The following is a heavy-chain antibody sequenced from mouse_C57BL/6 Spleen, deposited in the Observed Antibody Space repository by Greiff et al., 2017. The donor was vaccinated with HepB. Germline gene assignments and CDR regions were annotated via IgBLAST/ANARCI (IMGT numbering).Heavy chain of an antibody. Sequence: EVKLMESEGGLVQPGSSMKLSCTASGFTFSDYYMAWVRQVPEKGLEWVANINYDGSSTYYLDSLKSRFIISRDNAKNILYLQMSSLKSEDTATYYCARYYYGSVGYFDVWGTGTTVTVSS. D-gene: IGHD1-1*01. V-gene: IGHV5-16*01. CDR2: INYDGSST. J-gene: IGHJ1*03. CDR1: GFTFSDYY. CDR3: ARYYYGSVGYFDV.